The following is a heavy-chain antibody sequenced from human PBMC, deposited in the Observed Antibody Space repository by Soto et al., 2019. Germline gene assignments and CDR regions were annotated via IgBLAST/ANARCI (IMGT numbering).Heavy chain of an antibody. J-gene: IGHJ3*02. Sequence: HGESLKISCQTSGYSFISYWVAWVRQKPGKGLEWMGTFYPGDSTSTYSPSFQGQVTISVDKSISTTYLHLSSLKASDTALFYCARIIGYCRNNDCSWTFDIWGQGTMVTVSS. CDR3: ARIIGYCRNNDCSWTFDI. V-gene: IGHV5-51*01. D-gene: IGHD2-2*03. CDR2: FYPGDSTS. CDR1: GYSFISYW.